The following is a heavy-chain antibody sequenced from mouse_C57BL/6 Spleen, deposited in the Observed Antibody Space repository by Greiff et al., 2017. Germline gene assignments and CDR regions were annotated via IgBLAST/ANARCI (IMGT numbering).Heavy chain of an antibody. J-gene: IGHJ4*01. D-gene: IGHD2-2*01. CDR3: ARYSGYRYSMDY. V-gene: IGHV3-6*01. CDR2: ISYDGSN. CDR1: GYSITSCYY. Sequence: VQLKQSGPGLVKPSQSLSLTCSVTGYSITSCYYWNWIRQLPGNKLEWMGYISYDGSNNYNPFLKNRISITRDTSKNKFFLELNSVTTEDTATYYCARYSGYRYSMDYWGQGTSVTVSS.